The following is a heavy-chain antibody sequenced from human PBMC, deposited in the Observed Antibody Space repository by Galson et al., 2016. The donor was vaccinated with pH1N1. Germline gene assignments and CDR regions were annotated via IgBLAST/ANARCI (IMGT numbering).Heavy chain of an antibody. D-gene: IGHD2-2*01. CDR1: DGSLSSYY. CDR2: IYTSGST. V-gene: IGHV4-4*07. CDR3: AREYLVVGEGWQYGLDV. Sequence: SETLSLTCTVSDGSLSSYYWNWIRQPAGKGLEWIGRIYTSGSTSYNPSLKSRVTMSVDTSKNQFSLKLTSLTAADTAVYFCAREYLVVGEGWQYGLDVWSQGTTVTVSS. J-gene: IGHJ6*02.